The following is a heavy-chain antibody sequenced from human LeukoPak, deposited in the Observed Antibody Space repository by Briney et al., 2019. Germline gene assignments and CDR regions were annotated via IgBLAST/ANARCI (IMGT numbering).Heavy chain of an antibody. CDR1: GGSISSYY. J-gene: IGHJ5*02. CDR2: IYYSGST. V-gene: IGHV4-59*01. Sequence: SETLSLTCTVSGGSISSYYWSWIRQPPGKGLDWIGYIYYSGSTNYNPSLKSRVTISVDTSKNQFSLKLSSVTAADTAVYYCARDGYDSSWFDPWGQGTLVTVSS. CDR3: ARDGYDSSWFDP. D-gene: IGHD5-12*01.